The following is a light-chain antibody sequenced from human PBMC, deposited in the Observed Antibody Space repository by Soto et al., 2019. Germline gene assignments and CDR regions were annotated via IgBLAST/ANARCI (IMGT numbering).Light chain of an antibody. V-gene: IGLV2-23*03. CDR2: EGS. CDR3: CSYAGSSTFVI. CDR1: SSDVGSYNF. J-gene: IGLJ2*01. Sequence: QSALTQPASVSGSPGQSITISCTGTSSDVGSYNFVSWYQQHPGKAPKLIIYEGSKRPSGVSTRFSGSKSGNTASLTISGLQAEDEADYYCCSYAGSSTFVIFGGGTKLTVL.